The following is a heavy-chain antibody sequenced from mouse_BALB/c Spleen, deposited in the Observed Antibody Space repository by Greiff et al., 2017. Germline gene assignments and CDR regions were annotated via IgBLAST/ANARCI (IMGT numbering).Heavy chain of an antibody. CDR3: ARGSGYCGSGVFAY. Sequence: EVKLVESGGGLVKPGGSMKLSCAASGFTFSSYAMSWVRQTPGKRLEWVASISSGGSTYYPDSVKGRFTISIDNARNILYLQMSSLRSEDTAMYYCARGSGYCGSGVFAYWGQGTLVTVSA. D-gene: IGHD1-1*01. CDR2: ISSGGST. CDR1: GFTFSSYA. J-gene: IGHJ3*01. V-gene: IGHV5-6-5*01.